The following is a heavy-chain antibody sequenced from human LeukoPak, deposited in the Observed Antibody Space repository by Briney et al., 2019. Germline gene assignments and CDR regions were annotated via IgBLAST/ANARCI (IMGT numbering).Heavy chain of an antibody. Sequence: SETLSLACTVSGGSISGYYWSWVRQPPGKGLEWIGYIYYSGSTKYNPSLKSRVTISVDTSKNQFSLKLSSVTAADTAVYYCARVGGGQQLVASPLYYFDYWGQGTLVTVSS. CDR3: ARVGGGQQLVASPLYYFDY. V-gene: IGHV4-59*01. CDR2: IYYSGST. J-gene: IGHJ4*02. CDR1: GGSISGYY. D-gene: IGHD6-13*01.